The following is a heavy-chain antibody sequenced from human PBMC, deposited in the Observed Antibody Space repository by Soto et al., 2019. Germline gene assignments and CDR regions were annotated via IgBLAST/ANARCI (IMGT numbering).Heavy chain of an antibody. CDR2: IWYDGSNK. J-gene: IGHJ5*02. CDR1: GFTFSSYG. Sequence: LRLSCAASGFTFSSYGMHWVRQAPGKGLEWVAVIWYDGSNKYYADSVKGRFTISRDNSKNTLYLQMNSLRAEDTAVYYCARGVISTYYYDSTYWFDPWGQGNLVTVSS. V-gene: IGHV3-33*01. CDR3: ARGVISTYYYDSTYWFDP. D-gene: IGHD3-22*01.